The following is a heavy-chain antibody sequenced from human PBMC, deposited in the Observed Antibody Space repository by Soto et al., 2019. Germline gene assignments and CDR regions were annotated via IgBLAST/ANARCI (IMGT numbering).Heavy chain of an antibody. CDR1: GGTFSSYA. D-gene: IGHD3-22*01. CDR3: ARMWYYYDSSGYLDY. CDR2: IIPIFGTA. J-gene: IGHJ4*02. Sequence: SVKVSCKASGGTFSSYAISWVRQAPGQGLEWMGGIIPIFGTANYAQKFQGRVTITADESTSTAYMELSSLRSEDTAVYYCARMWYYYDSSGYLDYWGQGTLVTVSS. V-gene: IGHV1-69*13.